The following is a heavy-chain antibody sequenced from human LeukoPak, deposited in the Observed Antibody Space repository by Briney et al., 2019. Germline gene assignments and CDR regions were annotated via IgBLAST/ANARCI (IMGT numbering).Heavy chain of an antibody. CDR3: ARGDGDYYLHYFDY. CDR2: ISAYNGNT. D-gene: IGHD4-17*01. Sequence: ASVKVSCKASGYTFTSHGISWVRQAPGQGLEWMGWISAYNGNTNYAQKLQGRVTMTTDTSTSTAYMELRSLRSDDTAVYYCARGDGDYYLHYFDYWGQGTLVTVSS. CDR1: GYTFTSHG. J-gene: IGHJ4*02. V-gene: IGHV1-18*01.